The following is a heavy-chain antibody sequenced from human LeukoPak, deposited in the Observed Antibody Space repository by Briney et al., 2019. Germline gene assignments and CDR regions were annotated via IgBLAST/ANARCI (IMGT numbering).Heavy chain of an antibody. CDR2: IYHSGST. Sequence: PSETLSLTCAVSGGSISSGGYSWSWIRQPPGKGLEWIGYIYHSGSTNYNPSLKSRVTISVDTSKNQFSLKLSSVTAADTAVYYCARDRRYGGNGGYYGMDVWGQGTTVTVSS. CDR3: ARDRRYGGNGGYYGMDV. D-gene: IGHD4-17*01. J-gene: IGHJ6*02. V-gene: IGHV4-30-2*01. CDR1: GGSISSGGYS.